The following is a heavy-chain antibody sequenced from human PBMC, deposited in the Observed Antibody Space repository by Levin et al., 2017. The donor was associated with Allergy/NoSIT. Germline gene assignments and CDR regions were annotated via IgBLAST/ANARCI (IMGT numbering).Heavy chain of an antibody. J-gene: IGHJ4*02. CDR1: GFTFSSYG. Sequence: GGSLRLSCAASGFTFSSYGMHWVRQAPGKGLEWVAVISYDGSNKYYADSVKGRFTISRDNSKNTLYLQMNSLRAEDTAVYYCAKDDLLGIAVAGNFDYWGQGTLVTVSS. CDR3: AKDDLLGIAVAGNFDY. V-gene: IGHV3-30*18. D-gene: IGHD6-19*01. CDR2: ISYDGSNK.